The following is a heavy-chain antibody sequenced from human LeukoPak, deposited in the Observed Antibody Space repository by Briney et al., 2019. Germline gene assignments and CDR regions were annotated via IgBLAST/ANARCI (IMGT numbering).Heavy chain of an antibody. Sequence: SETLSLTCAVYGGSFSGYYWSWIRQPPGKGLEWIGEINHSGSTNYNPSLKSRVTISVDTSKNLFSLRLSSVTAADTAVYYCARVQQLGQIDYWGQGTLVTVSS. CDR3: ARVQQLGQIDY. J-gene: IGHJ4*02. CDR2: INHSGST. CDR1: GGSFSGYY. V-gene: IGHV4-34*01. D-gene: IGHD6-13*01.